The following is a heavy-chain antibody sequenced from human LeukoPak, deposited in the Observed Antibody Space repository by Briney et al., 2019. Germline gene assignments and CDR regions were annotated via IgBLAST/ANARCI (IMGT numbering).Heavy chain of an antibody. CDR3: ARRAGGYSHPYDY. CDR2: ISFDGVNT. D-gene: IGHD4-23*01. J-gene: IGHJ4*02. Sequence: GGSLRLSCAASGFTFSTYAIHWVRQAPGKGLEWVAVISFDGVNTFYADSVKGRFTISRDNSKNTLYLQMNSLRAEDTAVYYCARRAGGYSHPYDYWGQGILVTVSS. V-gene: IGHV3-30*14. CDR1: GFTFSTYA.